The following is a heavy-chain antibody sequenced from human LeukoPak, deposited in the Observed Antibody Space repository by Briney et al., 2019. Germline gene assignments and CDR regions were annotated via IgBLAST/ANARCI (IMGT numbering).Heavy chain of an antibody. D-gene: IGHD3-10*01. CDR2: ISSSGSTI. J-gene: IGHJ4*02. Sequence: GGSLRLSCAASGFTFSDYYMSWIRQAPGKGLEWVSYISSSGSTIYYADSVKGRFTISRDNAKNSLYLQMNSLRAEDTAVYYCARNAAARITMVRGVTRGYYFDYWGQGTLVTVSS. V-gene: IGHV3-11*01. CDR3: ARNAAARITMVRGVTRGYYFDY. CDR1: GFTFSDYY.